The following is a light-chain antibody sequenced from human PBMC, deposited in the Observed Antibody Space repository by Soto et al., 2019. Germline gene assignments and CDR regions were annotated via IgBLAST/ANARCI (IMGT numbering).Light chain of an antibody. Sequence: QSALTQPASVSGSPGQSITISCTGTSSDIGGYKYVSWYQQHPGKAPKLMISEVSSRPSGVSNRFSGSKSGNTASLTVSGLPAEDETGYYCSSYAGSNNLEVFGGGTKLTVL. V-gene: IGLV2-14*01. CDR1: SSDIGGYKY. J-gene: IGLJ2*01. CDR2: EVS. CDR3: SSYAGSNNLEV.